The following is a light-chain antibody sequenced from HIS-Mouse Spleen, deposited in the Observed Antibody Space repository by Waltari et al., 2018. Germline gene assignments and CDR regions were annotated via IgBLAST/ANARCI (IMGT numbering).Light chain of an antibody. Sequence: QSALTQPPSASGSPGQSVTISCTGTSSDAGGYNYVSWYQQHPGKAPKLMIYEVSKRPSGVPDRFSGSKSGNTASLTVSGLQAEDEADYYCSSYAGSNNFVFGGGTKLTVL. CDR2: EVS. CDR3: SSYAGSNNFV. CDR1: SSDAGGYNY. V-gene: IGLV2-8*01. J-gene: IGLJ2*01.